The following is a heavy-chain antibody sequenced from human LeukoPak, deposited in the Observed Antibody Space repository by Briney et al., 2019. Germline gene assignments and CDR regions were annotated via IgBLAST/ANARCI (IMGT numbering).Heavy chain of an antibody. CDR2: IYYSGST. CDR3: ARGIVVVPAAYFDY. Sequence: WVRQHPGKGLEWIGYIYYSGSTYYNPSLKSRVTISVDTSKNQFSLKLSSVTAADTAVYYCARGIVVVPAAYFDYWGQGTLVTVSS. D-gene: IGHD2-2*01. J-gene: IGHJ4*02. V-gene: IGHV4-31*02.